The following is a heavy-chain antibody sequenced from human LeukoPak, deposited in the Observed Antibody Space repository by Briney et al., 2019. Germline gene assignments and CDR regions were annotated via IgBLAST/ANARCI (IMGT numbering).Heavy chain of an antibody. D-gene: IGHD3-10*01. CDR2: IYHSGST. J-gene: IGHJ5*02. Sequence: SQTLSLTCAVSGGSISSGGYSWSWIRQPPGKGLEWIGYIYHSGSTYYNPSLKSRVTISVDRSKNQFSLKLSSATAADTAVYYCARTLTHSGDNWFDPWGQGTLVTVSS. V-gene: IGHV4-30-2*01. CDR1: GGSISSGGYS. CDR3: ARTLTHSGDNWFDP.